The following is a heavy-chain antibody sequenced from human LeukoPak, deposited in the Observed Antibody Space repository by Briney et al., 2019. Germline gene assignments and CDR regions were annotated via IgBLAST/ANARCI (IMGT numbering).Heavy chain of an antibody. V-gene: IGHV4-59*01. CDR3: ARTDDHYDILTGYYGYYFDY. D-gene: IGHD3-9*01. J-gene: IGHJ4*02. Sequence: SETMSLTCTVSGGSISSYYWSWIRQPPGKGLEWIGYICYSGSTNYNPSLKSRVTISVDTSKNQFSLKLSSVTAADTAVYYCARTDDHYDILTGYYGYYFDYWGQGTLVTVSS. CDR1: GGSISSYY. CDR2: ICYSGST.